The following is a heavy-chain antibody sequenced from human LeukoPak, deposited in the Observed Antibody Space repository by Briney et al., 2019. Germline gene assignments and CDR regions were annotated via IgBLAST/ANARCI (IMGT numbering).Heavy chain of an antibody. Sequence: SETQSLTCTVSGGSISSYYCNWIRQPAGKGLEWIGRISTSGSTNYNPSLKSRVTISVDKSKNQFSLKLTSVTAADTAVYYCARDLGEGIYGFYYYMDVWGKGTTVTVSS. CDR1: GGSISSYY. J-gene: IGHJ6*03. CDR3: ARDLGEGIYGFYYYMDV. D-gene: IGHD3-10*01. V-gene: IGHV4-4*07. CDR2: ISTSGST.